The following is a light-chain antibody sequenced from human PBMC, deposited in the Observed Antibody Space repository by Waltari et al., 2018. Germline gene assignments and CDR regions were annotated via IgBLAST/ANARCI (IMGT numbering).Light chain of an antibody. V-gene: IGLV1-51*02. CDR1: TSNIGNNY. CDR2: ENN. CDR3: GTWDSSLTAGV. J-gene: IGLJ2*01. Sequence: QSVLTQPPSVSAAPGQRVTTSCSGSTSNIGNNYVSRYQQLPGTAPKLLIYENNKRPSGISDRFSGSKSGTSATLGITGLQTGDEADYYCGTWDSSLTAGVFGGGTKLTVL.